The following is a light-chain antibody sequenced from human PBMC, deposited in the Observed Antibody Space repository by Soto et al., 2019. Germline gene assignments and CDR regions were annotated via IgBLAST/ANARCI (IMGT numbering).Light chain of an antibody. J-gene: IGLJ1*01. V-gene: IGLV2-14*03. CDR3: YSSRSSSTTFDV. CDR2: GVS. Sequence: QSALTQPASVSGSPGQSITISCAGTSSDIGGSEYVAWYQQHPGKAPKLMIYGVSNRPSGVSNRFSGSKSGNTASLTISGLQAEDEDDYFCYSSRSSSTTFDVFGTGTKVTVL. CDR1: SSDIGGSEY.